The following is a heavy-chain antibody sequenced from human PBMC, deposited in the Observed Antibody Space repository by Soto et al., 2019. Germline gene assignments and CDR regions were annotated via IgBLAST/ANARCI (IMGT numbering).Heavy chain of an antibody. CDR3: ARGLSSASPNSGGWYYFDS. D-gene: IGHD3-10*01. CDR1: GGSFSGYI. CDR2: INHSGSA. Sequence: QVQIQQWGAGVLKPSETLSLTCAVNGGSFSGYIWTWIRQTPGKGLQWIGQINHSGSAVYNPSLKARVNISIMSNNQCSRKMTSVTAADTAVYFCARGLSSASPNSGGWYYFDSWGQGTTVTVSS. J-gene: IGHJ4*02. V-gene: IGHV4-34*01.